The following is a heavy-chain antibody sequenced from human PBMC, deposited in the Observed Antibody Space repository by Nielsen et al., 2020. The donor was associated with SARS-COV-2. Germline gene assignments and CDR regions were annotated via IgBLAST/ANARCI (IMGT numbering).Heavy chain of an antibody. J-gene: IGHJ4*02. D-gene: IGHD3-10*01. CDR2: MSSSGGTI. CDR1: GFTISNYG. CDR3: ARESGVGELLGVSFDY. Sequence: GESLKISCAASGFTISNYGMNWVRQAPGKGLEWVSHMSSSGGTIYYADSVKGRFTISRDNAKNSIYLQMNSLRGEDTAVYYCARESGVGELLGVSFDYWGQGTLVTVSS. V-gene: IGHV3-48*03.